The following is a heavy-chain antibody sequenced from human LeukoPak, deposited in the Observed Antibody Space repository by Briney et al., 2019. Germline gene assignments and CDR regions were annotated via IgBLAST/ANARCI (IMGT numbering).Heavy chain of an antibody. J-gene: IGHJ6*02. CDR3: ARDFPGMDV. Sequence: GRSLRLSCAASGFTFSSYGMHWVRQAPGKGLEWVAVIWYDGSNKYYADSVKGRFTISRDNSKNTLYLQMNSLRAEDTAVYYCARDFPGMDVWGQGTMVTVSS. CDR1: GFTFSSYG. CDR2: IWYDGSNK. V-gene: IGHV3-33*01.